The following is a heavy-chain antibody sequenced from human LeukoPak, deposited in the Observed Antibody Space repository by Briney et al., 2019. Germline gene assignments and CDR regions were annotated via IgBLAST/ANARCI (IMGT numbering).Heavy chain of an antibody. V-gene: IGHV1-2*02. D-gene: IGHD1-26*01. CDR3: ARDRGGSYASRYDY. CDR2: INPNSGGT. CDR1: GYTFTGYY. J-gene: IGHJ4*02. Sequence: ASVKVSCKASGYTFTGYYMHWVRQAPGQGLEWMGWINPNSGGTNYAQKFQGRVTMTRDTSISTAHMELSRLRSDDTAVYYCARDRGGSYASRYDYWGQGTLVTVSS.